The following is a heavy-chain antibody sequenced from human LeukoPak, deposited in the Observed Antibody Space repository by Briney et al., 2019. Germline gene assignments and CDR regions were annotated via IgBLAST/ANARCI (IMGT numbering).Heavy chain of an antibody. CDR1: GFTFSSYG. D-gene: IGHD2-2*01. CDR2: IRYDGSNK. CDR3: AKDSTKYCSSTSCPDDY. J-gene: IGHJ4*02. Sequence: PGGSLRLSCAASGFTFSSYGMHWVRQAPGKGLEWVAFIRYDGSNKYYADSVKGRFTISRDNSKNTLYLQMNSLRAEDTAVYYCAKDSTKYCSSTSCPDDYWGQGTLVTVSS. V-gene: IGHV3-30*02.